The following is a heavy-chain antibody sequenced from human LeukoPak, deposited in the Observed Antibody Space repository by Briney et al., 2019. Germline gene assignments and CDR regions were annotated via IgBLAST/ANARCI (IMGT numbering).Heavy chain of an antibody. D-gene: IGHD1-14*01. J-gene: IGHJ3*02. V-gene: IGHV5-51*01. CDR3: ASRRDSRGISVSTAFDI. Sequence: GESLKISCKGSGYRFTSYWIGWVRQMPGKGLEWMGIIYPGDSDTRYSPSFQGQVTISADKSISTAYLQWSSLKASDTAMYYCASRRDSRGISVSTAFDIWGQGTMVTVSS. CDR1: GYRFTSYW. CDR2: IYPGDSDT.